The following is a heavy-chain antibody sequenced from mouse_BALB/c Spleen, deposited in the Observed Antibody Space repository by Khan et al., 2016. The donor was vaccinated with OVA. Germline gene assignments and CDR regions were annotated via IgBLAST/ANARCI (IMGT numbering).Heavy chain of an antibody. CDR2: ISYSGNT. V-gene: IGHV3-2*02. J-gene: IGHJ2*01. CDR3: ARIQGGDFDY. Sequence: EVKLQESGPGLVKPSQSLSLTCTVTGYSITSDYAWNWIRQFPGNKLEWKGYISYSGNTKYNPSLKSRISITRDTSKNQFFLQLNFVTIEDTATYYCARIQGGDFDYWGQGTTLTVSS. D-gene: IGHD3-2*02. CDR1: GYSITSDYA.